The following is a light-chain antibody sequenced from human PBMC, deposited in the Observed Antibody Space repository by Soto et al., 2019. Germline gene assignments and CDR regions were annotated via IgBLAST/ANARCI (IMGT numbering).Light chain of an antibody. CDR3: SSYTTTTTV. V-gene: IGLV2-14*01. Sequence: QSALTQPASVSGSPGQSITISCTGTRSDVGGYNYVSWYQHHPGKAPKLLIYEVSNRPSGVSSRFSGSKSGNTASLTISGLQAEDEALYYCSSYTTTTTVFGGGTKLTVL. CDR2: EVS. J-gene: IGLJ2*01. CDR1: RSDVGGYNY.